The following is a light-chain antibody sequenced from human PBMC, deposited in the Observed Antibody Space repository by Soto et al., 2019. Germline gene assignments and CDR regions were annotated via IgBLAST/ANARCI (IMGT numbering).Light chain of an antibody. CDR2: DTS. J-gene: IGKJ1*01. CDR1: QFISSW. V-gene: IGKV1-5*01. Sequence: DIQMTHSPSTLSASVGDRVTITCRASQFISSWLAWYQQKPGKAPRLLIYDTSTLQSGVPSRFSGSGSGTEFTLTISSLQPDDSATYYCQQYDTHSWTFGHGTRVEI. CDR3: QQYDTHSWT.